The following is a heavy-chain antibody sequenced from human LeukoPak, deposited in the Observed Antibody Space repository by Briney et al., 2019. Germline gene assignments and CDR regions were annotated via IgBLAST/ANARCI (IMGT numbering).Heavy chain of an antibody. CDR2: IYYSGST. V-gene: IGHV4-39*07. D-gene: IGHD3-22*01. Sequence: SETLSLTCTVSGGSISSSSYYWGWIRQPPGKGLEWIGSIYYSGSTYYNPSLKSRVTISVDASKNQFSLKLSSVTAADTAVYYCARVQGLLEDYFDYWGQGTLVTVSS. CDR1: GGSISSSSYY. J-gene: IGHJ4*02. CDR3: ARVQGLLEDYFDY.